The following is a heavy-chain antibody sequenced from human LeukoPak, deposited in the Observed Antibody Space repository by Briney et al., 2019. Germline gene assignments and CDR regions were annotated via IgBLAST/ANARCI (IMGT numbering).Heavy chain of an antibody. CDR3: ARDGDSGWSLATYNWFDP. CDR1: GGSIISYY. D-gene: IGHD6-19*01. J-gene: IGHJ5*02. Sequence: SETLSLTCTVSGGSIISYYWSWIRQPPGKGLEWIGYIYYSGSTNYNPSLKSRVTISVDTSKNQFSLKLSSVTAADTAVYYCARDGDSGWSLATYNWFDPWGQGTLVTVSS. V-gene: IGHV4-59*12. CDR2: IYYSGST.